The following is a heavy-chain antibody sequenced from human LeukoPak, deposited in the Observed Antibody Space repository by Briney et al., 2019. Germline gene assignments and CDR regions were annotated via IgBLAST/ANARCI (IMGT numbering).Heavy chain of an antibody. CDR1: GGTFSSYA. J-gene: IGHJ4*02. V-gene: IGHV1-69*05. D-gene: IGHD6-13*01. CDR3: ARGSPPIAAAGTGDFDY. CDR2: IIPIFGTA. Sequence: SVKVSCKASGGTFSSYAISWVQQAPGQGLEWMGGIIPIFGTANYAQKFQGRVTITTDESTSTAYMELSSLRSEDTAVYYCARGSPPIAAAGTGDFDYWGQGTLVTVSS.